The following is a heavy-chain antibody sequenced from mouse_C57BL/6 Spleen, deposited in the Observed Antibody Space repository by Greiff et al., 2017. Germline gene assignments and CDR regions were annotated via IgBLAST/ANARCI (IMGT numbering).Heavy chain of an antibody. Sequence: VQLQQSGAELVKPGASVKISCKASGYAFSSYWMNWVKQRPGKGLEWIGQIYPGDGDTNYNGKFKGKATLTADKSSSTAYMQLSSLTSEDSAVYFWARAHREGYYFDYWGQGTTLTVSS. CDR2: IYPGDGDT. V-gene: IGHV1-80*01. D-gene: IGHD2-14*01. CDR1: GYAFSSYW. CDR3: ARAHREGYYFDY. J-gene: IGHJ2*01.